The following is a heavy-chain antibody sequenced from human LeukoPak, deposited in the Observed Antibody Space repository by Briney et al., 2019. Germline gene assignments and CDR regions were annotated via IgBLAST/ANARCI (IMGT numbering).Heavy chain of an antibody. J-gene: IGHJ4*02. CDR3: AADPGIGAVAARRFDY. V-gene: IGHV4-4*02. D-gene: IGHD4-17*01. CDR1: AGSISSSKG. Sequence: SQTLSLTCAVSAGSISSSKGWTSVRQPPGKKLEWIGEIYHSGSTNYNPSLKSRVTISVDKSKNQFSLKLSSVTAADTAVYYGAADPGIGAVAARRFDYWGQGTLVTVSS. CDR2: IYHSGST.